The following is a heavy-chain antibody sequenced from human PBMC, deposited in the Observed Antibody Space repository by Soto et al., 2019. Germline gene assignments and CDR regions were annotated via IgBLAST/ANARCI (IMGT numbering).Heavy chain of an antibody. Sequence: GGSLRLSCAASGFTFSGSAMHWVRQASGKGLEWVGRIRSKANSYATAYAASVKGRFTISRDDSKNTAYLQMNSLKTEDTSVYYCTSFLVGARDYYYCMDVWGQGTTVTVSS. J-gene: IGHJ6*02. CDR1: GFTFSGSA. CDR3: TSFLVGARDYYYCMDV. V-gene: IGHV3-73*01. D-gene: IGHD1-26*01. CDR2: IRSKANSYAT.